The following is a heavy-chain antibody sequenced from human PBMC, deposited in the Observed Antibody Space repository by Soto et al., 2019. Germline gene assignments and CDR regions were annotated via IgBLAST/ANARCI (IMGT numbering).Heavy chain of an antibody. CDR3: AKDAVSLDGVWLAHD. V-gene: IGHV3-23*01. D-gene: IGHD5-12*01. Sequence: GGSLRLSCAASGFTFSSYAMIWIRQVPGRGLEWVSGLYGSGGGIHYADSVKGRFTISRDNSAYSVYLQMNDLRVEDSAVYYCAKDAVSLDGVWLAHDWGQGTVVTVSS. CDR2: LYGSGGGI. J-gene: IGHJ4*02. CDR1: GFTFSSYA.